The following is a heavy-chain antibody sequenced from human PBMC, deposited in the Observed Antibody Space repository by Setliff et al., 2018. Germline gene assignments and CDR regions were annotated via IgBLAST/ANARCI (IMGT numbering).Heavy chain of an antibody. J-gene: IGHJ4*02. V-gene: IGHV1-3*01. Sequence: ASVKVSCKASGYPFTSYAMHWVRQAPGQRLEWMGWSNAGNGNTKYSQKFQGRVTITRNTSASTVYMELSSLRSEDTAVYYCARGGQLLYPWDYWGQGTLVTVSS. CDR1: GYPFTSYA. D-gene: IGHD2-2*02. CDR3: ARGGQLLYPWDY. CDR2: SNAGNGNT.